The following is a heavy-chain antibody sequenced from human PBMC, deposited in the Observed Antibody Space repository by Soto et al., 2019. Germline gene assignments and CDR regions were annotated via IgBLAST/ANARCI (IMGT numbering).Heavy chain of an antibody. V-gene: IGHV1-46*03. D-gene: IGHD6-19*01. CDR2: INPSGGST. CDR1: GYTFTSYY. CDR3: ARVSVAGTGDAFDI. Sequence: ASVKVSCKASGYTFTSYYMHWVRQAPGQGLEWMGIINPSGGSTNYAQKFQGRVTMTTDTSTSTVYMELRSLRSDDTAVYYCARVSVAGTGDAFDIWGQGTMVTVSS. J-gene: IGHJ3*02.